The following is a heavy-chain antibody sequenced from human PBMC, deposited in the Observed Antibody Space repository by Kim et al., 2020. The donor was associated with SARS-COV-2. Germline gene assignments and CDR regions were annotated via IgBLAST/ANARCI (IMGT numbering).Heavy chain of an antibody. D-gene: IGHD3-22*01. V-gene: IGHV3-23*03. J-gene: IGHJ4*02. CDR1: GFTFSSYA. CDR3: AKTPHYYDSSGYYDY. Sequence: GGSLRLSCAASGFTFSSYAMSWVRQAPGKGLEWVSVIYSGGSSTYYADSVKGRFTISRDNSKNTLYLQMNSLRAEDTAVYYCAKTPHYYDSSGYYDYWGQGTLVTVSS. CDR2: IYSGGSST.